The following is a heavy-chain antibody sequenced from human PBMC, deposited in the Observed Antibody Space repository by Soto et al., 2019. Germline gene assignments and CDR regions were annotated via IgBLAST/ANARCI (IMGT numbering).Heavy chain of an antibody. D-gene: IGHD5-12*01. CDR3: ARDRALRWLQFRPNWFDP. J-gene: IGHJ5*02. CDR1: GGTFSSYT. V-gene: IGHV1-69*08. Sequence: QVQLVQSGAEVKKPGSSVKVSCKASGGTFSSYTIGWVRQAPGQGLEWMGRIIPILGIANYAQKFQGRVTITADKSTSTAYMELSSLRSEDTAVYYCARDRALRWLQFRPNWFDPWGQGTLVTVSS. CDR2: IIPILGIA.